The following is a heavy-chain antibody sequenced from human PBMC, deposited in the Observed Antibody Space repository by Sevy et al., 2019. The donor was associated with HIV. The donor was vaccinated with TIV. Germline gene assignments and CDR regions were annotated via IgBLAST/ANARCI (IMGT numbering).Heavy chain of an antibody. CDR1: GFIFRSYS. D-gene: IGHD3-16*01. CDR2: ISTGSTTI. Sequence: GGSLRLSCAASGFIFRSYSMNWVRQAPGKGLEWISYISTGSTTIYYADSVKGRFTVSRDNARSSLFLQMNSLRDEDTAVYYCAIDPRDGGDYWGQGTLVTVSS. J-gene: IGHJ4*02. V-gene: IGHV3-48*02. CDR3: AIDPRDGGDY.